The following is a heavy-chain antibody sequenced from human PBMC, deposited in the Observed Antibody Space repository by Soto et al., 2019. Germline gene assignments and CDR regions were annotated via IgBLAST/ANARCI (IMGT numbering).Heavy chain of an antibody. CDR1: GDSVSTNTVA. CDR3: ARDRVAGGTLGAFDI. D-gene: IGHD6-13*01. Sequence: QVHLQQSGPGLVKPSQTLSLTCAISGDSVSTNTVAWNWIRQSPSRGLEWLGRTYCRSKCSSDYALSVKSRVIINPDTTKNQFSLQLNSVTPEDTAVYYCARDRVAGGTLGAFDIWGQGTMVTVSS. CDR2: TYCRSKCSS. V-gene: IGHV6-1*01. J-gene: IGHJ3*02.